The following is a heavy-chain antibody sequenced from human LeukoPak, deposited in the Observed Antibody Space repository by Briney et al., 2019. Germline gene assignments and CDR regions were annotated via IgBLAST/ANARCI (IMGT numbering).Heavy chain of an antibody. D-gene: IGHD6-13*01. CDR3: ARDIQQLVLDY. J-gene: IGHJ4*02. CDR1: GFTVSSNY. V-gene: IGHV3-74*01. CDR2: INTDGSST. Sequence: PGGSLRLSCAASGFTVSSNYMSWVRQAPGKGLVWVSRINTDGSSTSYADPVKGRFTISRDNAKNTLYLQMNSLRAEDTAVYYCARDIQQLVLDYWGQGTLVTVSS.